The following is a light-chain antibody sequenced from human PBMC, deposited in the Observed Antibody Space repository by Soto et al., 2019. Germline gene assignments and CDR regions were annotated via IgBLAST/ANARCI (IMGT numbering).Light chain of an antibody. Sequence: DIQMTRSPSTLSGSVGDRVTITCRTSQTISSWLAWYQQKPEKAPKLLIYKASTLKSGVPSRFSGSGSGTEFTLTISSLQPDDFATYYCQHYNSYSEAFGQGTKV. J-gene: IGKJ1*01. CDR1: QTISSW. CDR3: QHYNSYSEA. V-gene: IGKV1-5*03. CDR2: KAS.